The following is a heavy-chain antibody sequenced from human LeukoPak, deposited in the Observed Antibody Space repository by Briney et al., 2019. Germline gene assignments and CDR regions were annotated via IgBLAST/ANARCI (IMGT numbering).Heavy chain of an antibody. Sequence: GGSLRLSCAASGFTFSSYGMHWVRQAPGKGLEWVAVIWYDGSNKYYADSVKGRFTISRDNSKNTLYLQMNSLRAEDTALYYCARGGSTGWYSFDYWGQGTLVTVSS. CDR1: GFTFSSYG. CDR2: IWYDGSNK. V-gene: IGHV3-33*01. D-gene: IGHD6-19*01. J-gene: IGHJ4*02. CDR3: ARGGSTGWYSFDY.